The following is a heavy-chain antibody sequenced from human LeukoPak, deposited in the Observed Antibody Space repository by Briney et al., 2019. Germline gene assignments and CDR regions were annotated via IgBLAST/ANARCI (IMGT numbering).Heavy chain of an antibody. CDR1: GGTFSSYA. CDR2: IIPIFGTA. J-gene: IGHJ4*02. CDR3: ATDRRIQLWGRNFDY. V-gene: IGHV1-69*06. Sequence: VASVKVSCKASGGTFSSYAISWVRQAPGQGLEWMGGIIPIFGTANYAQKFQGRVTMTEDTSTDTAYMELSSLRSEDTAVYYCATDRRIQLWGRNFDYWGQGTLVTVSS. D-gene: IGHD5-18*01.